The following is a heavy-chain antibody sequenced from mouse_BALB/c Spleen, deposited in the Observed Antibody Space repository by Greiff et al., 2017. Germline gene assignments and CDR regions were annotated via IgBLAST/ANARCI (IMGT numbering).Heavy chain of an antibody. D-gene: IGHD1-1*01. V-gene: IGHV14-1*02. CDR2: IDPENGNT. Sequence: EVQLQQSGAELVRPGALVKLSCKASGFNIKDYYMHWVKQRPEQGLEWIGWIDPENGNTIYDPKFQGKASITADTSSNTAYLQLSSLTSEDTAVYYCAEGYYGSRFMDYWGQGTSVTVSS. CDR1: GFNIKDYY. CDR3: AEGYYGSRFMDY. J-gene: IGHJ4*01.